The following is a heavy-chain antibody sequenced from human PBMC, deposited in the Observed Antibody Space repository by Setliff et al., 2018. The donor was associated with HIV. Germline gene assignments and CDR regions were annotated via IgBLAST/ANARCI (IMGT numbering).Heavy chain of an antibody. D-gene: IGHD5-12*01. CDR2: IWYDGSNK. Sequence: GGSLRLSCAASGFPFSSYAMHWVRQAPGKGLEWVAIIWYDGSNKYYADSVKGRFTISRDNSKNTLYLQLNSLRAEDTAVYYCARDQVAVDSVARWRKEYFMDVWGKGTTVTVSS. V-gene: IGHV3-33*08. CDR3: ARDQVAVDSVARWRKEYFMDV. J-gene: IGHJ6*03. CDR1: GFPFSSYA.